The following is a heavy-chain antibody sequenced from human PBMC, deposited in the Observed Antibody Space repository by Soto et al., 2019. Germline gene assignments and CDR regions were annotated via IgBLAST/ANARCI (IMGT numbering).Heavy chain of an antibody. CDR1: GFSFRSYA. Sequence: EVQLLESGGDWVQPGGSLRLSCAASGFSFRSYAMGWVRQAPGKGLNWVSSISAGGDGTYYADSVKGRFTISRDNSKNTVYLQMTSLRADDTAVYYCADGGRYPYYWGPGPLVTVSS. V-gene: IGHV3-23*01. CDR3: ADGGRYPYY. D-gene: IGHD1-26*01. J-gene: IGHJ4*02. CDR2: ISAGGDGT.